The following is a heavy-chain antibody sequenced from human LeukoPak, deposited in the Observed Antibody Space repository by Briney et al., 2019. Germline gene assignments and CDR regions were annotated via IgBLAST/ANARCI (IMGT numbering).Heavy chain of an antibody. V-gene: IGHV3-48*01. CDR1: GFTFSSYG. D-gene: IGHD3-10*01. J-gene: IGHJ4*02. Sequence: GGTLRLSCAASGFTFSSYGMSWVRQAPGKGLEWVSYISSSSSTIYYADSVKGRFTISRDNSKNTLYLQMNSLRAGDTAVYYCAKSLSSRGLIIPKTSRYFDYWGQGTLVTVSS. CDR2: ISSSSSTI. CDR3: AKSLSSRGLIIPKTSRYFDY.